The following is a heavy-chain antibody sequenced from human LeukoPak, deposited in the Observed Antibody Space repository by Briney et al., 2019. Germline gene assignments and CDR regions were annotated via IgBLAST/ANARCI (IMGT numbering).Heavy chain of an antibody. CDR3: ARVGTTGATADN. Sequence: EASVKVSCKASGYTFTGYYMHWVRQAPGQGLEWMGWINPNSGGTNYAQKFQGRVTMTRDTSISTAYMELSRLRSEDTAVYFCARVGTTGATADNWGQGTLVTVSS. V-gene: IGHV1-2*02. D-gene: IGHD4-11*01. CDR2: INPNSGGT. CDR1: GYTFTGYY. J-gene: IGHJ4*02.